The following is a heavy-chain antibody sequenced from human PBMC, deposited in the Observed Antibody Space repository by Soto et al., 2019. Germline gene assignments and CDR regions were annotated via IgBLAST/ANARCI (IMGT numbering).Heavy chain of an antibody. J-gene: IGHJ4*02. CDR3: ARDPRRYFDWLLSDFDY. V-gene: IGHV3-11*01. CDR2: ISSSGSTI. D-gene: IGHD3-9*01. Sequence: GGSLRLSCAASGFTFSDYYMSWIRQAPGKGLEWVSYISSSGSTIYYADSVKGRFTISRDNAKNSLYLQMNSLRAEDTAVYYCARDPRRYFDWLLSDFDYWGQGTLVTVSS. CDR1: GFTFSDYY.